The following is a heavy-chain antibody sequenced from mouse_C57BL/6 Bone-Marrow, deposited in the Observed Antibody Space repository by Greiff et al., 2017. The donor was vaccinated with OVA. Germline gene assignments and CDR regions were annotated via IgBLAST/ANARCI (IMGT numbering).Heavy chain of an antibody. Sequence: EVQLQESGGGLVKPGGSLKLSCAASGFTFSSYAMSWVRQTPEKRLEWVATISDGGSYTYYPDNVKGRFTISRDNAKNNLYLQMSHLKSEDTAMYYCARDEEGYYFDYWGQGTTLTVSS. CDR2: ISDGGSYT. V-gene: IGHV5-4*01. CDR3: ARDEEGYYFDY. CDR1: GFTFSSYA. J-gene: IGHJ2*01.